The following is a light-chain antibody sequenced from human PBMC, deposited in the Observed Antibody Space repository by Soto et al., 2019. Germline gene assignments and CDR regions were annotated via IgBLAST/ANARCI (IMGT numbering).Light chain of an antibody. V-gene: IGLV2-14*01. CDR3: SSYTSGSTYV. J-gene: IGLJ1*01. Sequence: QPVLTQPASVSGSPGQSITISCTGASSDIGGYNYVSWYQQHPGKAPKLMIYHVSDRPSGVSDRFSGSKSGNTASLTISGLQAEDEADYYCSSYTSGSTYVFGTGTKLTVL. CDR1: SSDIGGYNY. CDR2: HVS.